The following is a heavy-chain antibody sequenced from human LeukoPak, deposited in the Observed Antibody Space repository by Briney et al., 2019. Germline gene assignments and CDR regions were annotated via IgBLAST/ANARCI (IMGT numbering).Heavy chain of an antibody. Sequence: PSETLSLTCTVSGGSISGSYWSWIRQPPGKGLEWIAYMYNSGSTNYNPSLKSRVTISVDTSKNQFSLKLSSLAAADTAIYYCARGIESYGDYGYWGQGILVTVSS. CDR3: ARGIESYGDYGY. J-gene: IGHJ4*02. CDR1: GGSISGSY. D-gene: IGHD4-17*01. CDR2: MYNSGST. V-gene: IGHV4-59*01.